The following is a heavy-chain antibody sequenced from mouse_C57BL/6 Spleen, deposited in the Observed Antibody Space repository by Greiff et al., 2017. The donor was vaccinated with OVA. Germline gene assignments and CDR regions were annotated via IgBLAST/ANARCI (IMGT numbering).Heavy chain of an antibody. D-gene: IGHD1-1*01. V-gene: IGHV3-6*01. J-gene: IGHJ4*01. CDR1: GYSITSGYY. CDR2: ISYDGSN. Sequence: EVQLQESGPGLVKPSQSLSLTCSVTGYSITSGYYWNWIRQFPGNKLEWMGYISYDGSNNYNPSLKNRISITRDTSKNQFFLKLNSVTTEDTATYYCASPHYYPHAMDYWGQGTSVTVSS. CDR3: ASPHYYPHAMDY.